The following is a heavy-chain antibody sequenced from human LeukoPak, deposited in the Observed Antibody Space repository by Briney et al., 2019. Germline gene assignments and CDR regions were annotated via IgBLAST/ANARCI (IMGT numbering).Heavy chain of an antibody. V-gene: IGHV3-64*01. CDR1: GFTFSGYA. J-gene: IGHJ6*03. D-gene: IGHD6-13*01. Sequence: GGSLRLSCAASGFTFSGYAMHWVRQAPGKGLEYVSAISSNGGSTYYANSVKGRFTISRDNSKNTPYLQMGSLRAEDMAVYYCAREPRIAAAGRVYYYYMDVWGKGTTVTVSS. CDR2: ISSNGGST. CDR3: AREPRIAAAGRVYYYYMDV.